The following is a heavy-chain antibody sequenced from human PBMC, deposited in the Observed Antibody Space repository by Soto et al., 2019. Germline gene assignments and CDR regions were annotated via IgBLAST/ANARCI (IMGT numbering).Heavy chain of an antibody. J-gene: IGHJ6*02. Sequence: VQLVESGGGLVQPGGSLRLSCAASGFTFSSYEMNWVRQAPGKGLEWVSYISSSGSTIYYADSVKGRFTISRDNAKNSLYLQMNSLRAEDTAVYYCARDRGYYYGMDVWGQGTTVTVSS. V-gene: IGHV3-48*03. CDR3: ARDRGYYYGMDV. CDR1: GFTFSSYE. CDR2: ISSSGSTI.